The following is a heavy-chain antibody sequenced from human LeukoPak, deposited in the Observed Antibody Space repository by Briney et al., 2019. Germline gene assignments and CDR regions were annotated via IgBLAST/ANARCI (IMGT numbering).Heavy chain of an antibody. CDR3: ARNRYSSGWYTRGGFDY. V-gene: IGHV2-70*11. D-gene: IGHD6-19*01. CDR2: IDWDDDK. CDR1: GFSLSTSGMC. J-gene: IGHJ4*02. Sequence: SGPTLVNPTQTLTLTCTFSGFSLSTSGMCVSWIRQPPGKAPEWLARIDWDDDKYYSTSLKTRLTISKDTSKNQVVLTMTNMDPVDTATYYCARNRYSSGWYTRGGFDYWGQGTLVTVSS.